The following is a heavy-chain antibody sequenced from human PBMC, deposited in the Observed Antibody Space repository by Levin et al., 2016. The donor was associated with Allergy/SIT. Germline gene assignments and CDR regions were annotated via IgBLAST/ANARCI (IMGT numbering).Heavy chain of an antibody. CDR3: AKGDYGGNSGILFQH. CDR2: ISGSGGST. D-gene: IGHD4-23*01. CDR1: GFTFSSYA. V-gene: IGHV3-23*01. J-gene: IGHJ1*01. Sequence: GRSLKISCAASGFTFSSYAMSWVRQAPGKGLEWVSAISGSGGSTYYADSVKGRFTISRDNSKNTLYLQMNSLRAEDTAVYYCAKGDYGGNSGILFQHWGQGTLVTVSS.